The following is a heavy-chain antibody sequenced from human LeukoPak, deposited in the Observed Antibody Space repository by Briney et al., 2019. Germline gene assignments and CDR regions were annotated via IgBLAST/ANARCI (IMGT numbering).Heavy chain of an antibody. V-gene: IGHV4-39*01. J-gene: IGHJ6*03. CDR2: IYYSGST. CDR3: ARGPLQNRSYNYGYRDYYYYYMDV. CDR1: GGSISSSSYY. D-gene: IGHD5-18*01. Sequence: SETLSLTCTVSGGSISSSSYYWGWIRQPPGKGLEWIGSIYYSGSTYYNPSLKSRVTISVDTSKNQFSLKLSSVTAADTAVYYCARGPLQNRSYNYGYRDYYYYYMDVWGKGTTVTVSS.